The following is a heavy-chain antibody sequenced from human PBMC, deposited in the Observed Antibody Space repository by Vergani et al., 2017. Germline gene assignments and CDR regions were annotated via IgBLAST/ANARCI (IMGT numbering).Heavy chain of an antibody. CDR2: ISGSGGNT. V-gene: IGHV3-23*01. D-gene: IGHD2-21*01. CDR3: AKARDPNCKGGNCYSYYYGLDL. CDR1: GFTFSSYA. J-gene: IGHJ6*02. Sequence: EVQLLESGGNLIQPGGSLRLSCGVSGFTFSSYAMTWVRLAPGKGLQWVSAISGSGGNTFYTDSVKGRFTISRDNSKDTLYLQMNSLRVEDTAIYYCAKARDPNCKGGNCYSYYYGLDLWGQGTTVTVSS.